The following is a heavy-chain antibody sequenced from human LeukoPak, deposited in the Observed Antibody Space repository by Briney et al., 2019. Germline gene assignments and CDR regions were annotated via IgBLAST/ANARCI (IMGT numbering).Heavy chain of an antibody. V-gene: IGHV4-34*01. CDR1: GGSFSGYY. CDR3: ASTQGSASESPFDY. CDR2: INHSGST. Sequence: KPSETLSLTCAVYGGSFSGYYWSWIRQPPGKGLEWMGEINHSGSTNYNPSLKSRVTISVDTSKTQFFLKLSSVDAADTAVYYCASTQGSASESPFDYWGQGTLVTVSS. D-gene: IGHD2-2*01. J-gene: IGHJ4*02.